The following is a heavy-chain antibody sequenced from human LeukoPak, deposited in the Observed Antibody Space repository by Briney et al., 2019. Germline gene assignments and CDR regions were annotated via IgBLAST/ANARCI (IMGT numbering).Heavy chain of an antibody. V-gene: IGHV4-34*01. CDR3: ARVVPDCSSTSCYIDY. D-gene: IGHD2-2*02. Sequence: SETLSLTCAVYGGSFSGYYWSWIRQPPGKGLEWIGEINHSGSTNYHPSLKSRVTISVDTSKNQFSLKLSSVTAADTAVYYCARVVPDCSSTSCYIDYWGQGTLVTVSS. CDR1: GGSFSGYY. J-gene: IGHJ4*02. CDR2: INHSGST.